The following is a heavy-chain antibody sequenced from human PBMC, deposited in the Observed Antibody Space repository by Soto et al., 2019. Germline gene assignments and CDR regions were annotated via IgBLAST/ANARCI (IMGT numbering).Heavy chain of an antibody. V-gene: IGHV4-4*02. Sequence: NPSETLSLTCAVSGGSISSSNWWSWVRQPPGKGLEWIGEIYHSGSTNYNPSLKSRVTISVDKSKNQFSLKLSSVTAADTAVYYCARREGRFGELLQYYYYGMDVWGQGTTVTVSS. D-gene: IGHD3-10*01. J-gene: IGHJ6*02. CDR3: ARREGRFGELLQYYYYGMDV. CDR1: GGSISSSNW. CDR2: IYHSGST.